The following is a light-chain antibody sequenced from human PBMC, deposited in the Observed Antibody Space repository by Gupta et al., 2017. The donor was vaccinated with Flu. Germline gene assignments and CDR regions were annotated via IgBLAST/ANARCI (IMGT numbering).Light chain of an antibody. Sequence: SLTASCTGTSSDVDSYNYVSWYQQHPGKAPKLMIDEVSKRPSGVSNRVSGSTSGNTASLTISGLQAEDEAYYYCSSYTSSTHLVFDGGTKLTVL. CDR3: SSYTSSTHLV. CDR1: SSDVDSYNY. J-gene: IGLJ2*01. CDR2: EVS. V-gene: IGLV2-14*01.